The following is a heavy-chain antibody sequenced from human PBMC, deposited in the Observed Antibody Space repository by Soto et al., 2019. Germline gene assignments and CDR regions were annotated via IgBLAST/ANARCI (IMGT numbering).Heavy chain of an antibody. CDR2: INSDGSST. J-gene: IGHJ6*02. V-gene: IGHV3-74*01. CDR1: GFTFSSYW. D-gene: IGHD3-3*01. Sequence: GGSLRLSCAASGFTFSSYWMHWVRQAPGKGLVWVSRINSDGSSTSYADSVKGRFTISRDNAKNTLYLQMKSLRAEDTAVYYCARGDVLRFLEWLFDYYGMDVWGQGTTVTVSS. CDR3: ARGDVLRFLEWLFDYYGMDV.